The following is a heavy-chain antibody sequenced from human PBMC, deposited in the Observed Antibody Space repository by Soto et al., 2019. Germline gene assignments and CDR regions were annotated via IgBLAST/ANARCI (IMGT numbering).Heavy chain of an antibody. CDR3: AKEMYPRTVLDSSSPWGDY. V-gene: IGHV3-30*18. J-gene: IGHJ4*02. Sequence: QVHLVESGGGVAQPGRSPRLSCAVSGFTFSDYGMHWVRQAPGKGLEWVAVVSYDGSYKYYADSVKGRFTVSRDLSGNTLFLQMNSLRLEDTAVYFCAKEMYPRTVLDSSSPWGDYWGQGTLVAVSS. CDR2: VSYDGSYK. CDR1: GFTFSDYG. D-gene: IGHD6-6*01.